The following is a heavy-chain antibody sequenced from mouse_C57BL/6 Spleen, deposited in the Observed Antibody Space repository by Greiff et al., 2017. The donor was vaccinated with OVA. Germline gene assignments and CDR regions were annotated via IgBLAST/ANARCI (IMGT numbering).Heavy chain of an antibody. CDR1: GFSLTSYG. CDR3: ATASYYENARDY. V-gene: IGHV2-2*01. D-gene: IGHD2-4*01. J-gene: IGHJ4*01. CDR2: LWSGGST. Sequence: VQRVESGPGLVQPSQSLSITCTVSGFSLTSYGVHWVRQSPGKGLEWLGVLWSGGSTDYNAAFISRLSISKDNSKSQVFFKMNSLQADDTARYYCATASYYENARDYWGQGTSVTVSS.